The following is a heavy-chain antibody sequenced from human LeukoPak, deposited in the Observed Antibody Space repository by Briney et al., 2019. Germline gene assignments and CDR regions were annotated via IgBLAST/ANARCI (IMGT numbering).Heavy chain of an antibody. CDR1: GGSFSGYY. J-gene: IGHJ6*03. CDR3: ARRRRVPAANYYMDV. D-gene: IGHD2-2*01. CDR2: INHSGST. Sequence: SETLSLTCAVYGGSFSGYYWSWIRHPPGKGLEWIGDINHSGSTNYNPSLKSRVTISVDTSKNQFSLKLSSVTAADTAVYYCARRRRVPAANYYMDVWGKGTTVTVSS. V-gene: IGHV4-34*01.